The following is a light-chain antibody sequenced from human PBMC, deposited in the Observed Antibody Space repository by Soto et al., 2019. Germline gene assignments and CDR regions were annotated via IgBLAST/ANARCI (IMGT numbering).Light chain of an antibody. J-gene: IGLJ2*01. V-gene: IGLV2-14*01. CDR3: SSYTSSSTRGVV. Sequence: QSALTQPASVSGSPGQSITISCTGTSSDVGGYNYVSWYQQHPGKAPKLMIYEVSNRPSGVSNRFSGSKSGNTASLTIPGLQAEDEADYYCSSYTSSSTRGVVFGGGTKVTVL. CDR2: EVS. CDR1: SSDVGGYNY.